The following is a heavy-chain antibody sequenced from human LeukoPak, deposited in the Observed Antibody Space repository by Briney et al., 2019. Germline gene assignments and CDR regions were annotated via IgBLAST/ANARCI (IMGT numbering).Heavy chain of an antibody. D-gene: IGHD3-22*01. CDR2: IIPIFGTA. CDR3: ARAGSPSYDYYDSSGYPLGYFDY. Sequence: GASVRVSCKASGYTFTGYYMHWVRQAPGQGLEWMGGIIPIFGTANYAQKFQGRVTITADESTSTAYMELSSLRSEDAAVYYCARAGSPSYDYYDSSGYPLGYFDYWGQGTLVTVSS. V-gene: IGHV1-69*13. J-gene: IGHJ4*02. CDR1: GYTFTGYY.